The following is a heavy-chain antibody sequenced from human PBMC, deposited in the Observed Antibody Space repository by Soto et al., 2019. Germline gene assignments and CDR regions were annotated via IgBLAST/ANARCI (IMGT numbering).Heavy chain of an antibody. CDR3: ASKEATYYYDSSGYSTEYFQH. CDR1: GGTFSSYA. J-gene: IGHJ1*01. V-gene: IGHV1-69*01. CDR2: IIPIFGTA. D-gene: IGHD3-22*01. Sequence: QVQLVQSGAEVKKPGSSVKDSCKASGGTFSSYAISWVRQAPGQGLEWMGGIIPIFGTANYAQKFQGRVTITADESTSTAYMELSSLRSEDTAVYYCASKEATYYYDSSGYSTEYFQHWGQGTLVTVSS.